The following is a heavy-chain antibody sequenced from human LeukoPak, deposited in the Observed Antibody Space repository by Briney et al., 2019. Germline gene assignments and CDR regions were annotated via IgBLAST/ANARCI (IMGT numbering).Heavy chain of an antibody. J-gene: IGHJ3*01. Sequence: GGSLRLSCAASGFTFSAYAVMWVRQAPGQGLEWVSAITSGGAPRYADSVKGRFTISRDNSKNMLYLQMNSLRAGDTARYFCARDPNGDYIGAFEFWGQGTGVSVSS. D-gene: IGHD4-17*01. CDR1: GFTFSAYA. CDR3: ARDPNGDYIGAFEF. V-gene: IGHV3-23*01. CDR2: ITSGGAP.